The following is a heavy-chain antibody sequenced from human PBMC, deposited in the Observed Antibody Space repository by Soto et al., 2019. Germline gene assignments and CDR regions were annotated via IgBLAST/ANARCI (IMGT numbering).Heavy chain of an antibody. CDR3: AREDIVVVPSSVGHYYDGMDV. CDR2: IYYSGST. Sequence: PSETLSLTCTVSGGSISSSSYYWGWIRQPPGKGLEWIGSIYYSGSTYYNPSLKSRVTISVDTSKNQFSLKLSSVTAADTAVYYCAREDIVVVPSSVGHYYDGMDVCGQGTTVTVS. J-gene: IGHJ6*02. CDR1: GGSISSSSYY. D-gene: IGHD2-2*01. V-gene: IGHV4-39*01.